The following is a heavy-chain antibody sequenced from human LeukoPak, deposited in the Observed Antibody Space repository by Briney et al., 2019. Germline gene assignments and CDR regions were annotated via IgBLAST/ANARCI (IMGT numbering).Heavy chain of an antibody. CDR2: IKQDGSEK. Sequence: GGSLRLSCVASGFTFSSYWMSWVRQAPGKGLEWVANIKQDGSEKYYVGSVEGPFTISRDNAKNSLYLQINSLRAEDTAVYYCARDQVYDMANGYHHPYFDYWGQGTLVTVSS. D-gene: IGHD3-9*01. CDR3: ARDQVYDMANGYHHPYFDY. CDR1: GFTFSSYW. J-gene: IGHJ4*02. V-gene: IGHV3-7*03.